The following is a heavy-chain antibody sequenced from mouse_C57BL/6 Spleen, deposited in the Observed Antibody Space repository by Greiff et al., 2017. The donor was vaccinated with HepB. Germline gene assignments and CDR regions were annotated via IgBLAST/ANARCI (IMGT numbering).Heavy chain of an antibody. CDR2: IDPETGGT. V-gene: IGHV1-15*01. CDR3: TRGIMDY. J-gene: IGHJ4*01. Sequence: VQLQQSGAELVRPGASVTLSCKASGYTFTDYEMHWVKQTPVHGLEWIGAIDPETGGTAYNQKFTGKAILTADKSSSTAYMELRSLTSEDSAVYYCTRGIMDYWGQGTSVTVSS. CDR1: GYTFTDYE.